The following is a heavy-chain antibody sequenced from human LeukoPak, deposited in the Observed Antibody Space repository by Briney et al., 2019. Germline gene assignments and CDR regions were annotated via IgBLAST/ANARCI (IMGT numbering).Heavy chain of an antibody. CDR1: GGSISSYY. CDR3: ARVPARRVVTTPTYFDF. J-gene: IGHJ4*02. Sequence: SETLSLTCTVSGGSISSYYWSWIRQPPGKGLEWIGYFSYSGSTNYNPSLRSRVTISVDTSKNQFSLKLSSVTAADTAVYYCARVPARRVVTTPTYFDFWGQGTLVTVSS. V-gene: IGHV4-59*01. CDR2: FSYSGST. D-gene: IGHD2-21*02.